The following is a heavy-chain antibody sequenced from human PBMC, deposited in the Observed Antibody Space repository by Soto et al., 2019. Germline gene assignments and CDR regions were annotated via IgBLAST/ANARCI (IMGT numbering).Heavy chain of an antibody. CDR3: ARGSRGSDKFYFDY. D-gene: IGHD5-12*01. CDR1: GFTFRRNN. Sequence: PGGSLRLSCAASGFTFRRNNMNWVRQAPGKGLEWISYISSSGETIHYADSVKGRFTISRDNAKNSLYLQLNSLRVEDTAVYFCARGSRGSDKFYFDYWGQGTLVTVSS. V-gene: IGHV3-48*03. CDR2: ISSSGETI. J-gene: IGHJ4*02.